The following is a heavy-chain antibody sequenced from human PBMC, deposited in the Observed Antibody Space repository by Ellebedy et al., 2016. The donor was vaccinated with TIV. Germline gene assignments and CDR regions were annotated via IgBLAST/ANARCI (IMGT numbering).Heavy chain of an antibody. V-gene: IGHV3-7*01. Sequence: GGSLRLXCAASGFPFSRYWMSWVRQAPGKGLEWVANIRTDGSEIYYVESVKGRFTISRDNAENSLYLQMNSLRVEDTATYYCARLPLSGDRPGTFDYWGPGTLVTVSS. D-gene: IGHD7-27*01. CDR3: ARLPLSGDRPGTFDY. CDR2: IRTDGSEI. CDR1: GFPFSRYW. J-gene: IGHJ4*02.